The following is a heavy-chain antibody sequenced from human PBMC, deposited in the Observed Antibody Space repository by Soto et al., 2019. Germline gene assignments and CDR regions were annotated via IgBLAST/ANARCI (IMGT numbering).Heavy chain of an antibody. CDR2: ISSNGGST. CDR1: GFTFSSYA. D-gene: IGHD3-9*01. Sequence: GGSLRLSCSASGFTFSSYAMHWVRQAPGKGLEYVSAISSNGGSTYYADSVKGRFTISRDNSKNTLYLQMSSLRAEDTAVYYCWTYYDILTGYQNFDYWGQGTLVTVPQ. J-gene: IGHJ4*02. CDR3: WTYYDILTGYQNFDY. V-gene: IGHV3-64D*08.